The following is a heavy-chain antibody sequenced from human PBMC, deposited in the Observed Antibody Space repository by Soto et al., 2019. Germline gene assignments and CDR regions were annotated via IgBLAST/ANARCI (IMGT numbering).Heavy chain of an antibody. V-gene: IGHV4-39*01. J-gene: IGHJ4*02. CDR3: ARQGYYYDSSPDY. CDR2: IYYSGST. Sequence: SETLSLTCTVSGDSISSSYYWGWIRQPPGKGLEWIGSIYYSGSTYYNPSLKSRVTISVDTSKNQFSLKLSSVTAADTAVYYCARQGYYYDSSPDYWGQGTLVTVSS. D-gene: IGHD3-22*01. CDR1: GDSISSSYY.